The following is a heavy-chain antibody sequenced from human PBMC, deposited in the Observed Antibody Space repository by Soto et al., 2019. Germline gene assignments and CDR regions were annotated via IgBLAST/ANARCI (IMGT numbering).Heavy chain of an antibody. J-gene: IGHJ4*02. CDR2: IKPDGSAT. CDR3: ARAGYCGPGCYYYVDS. CDR1: GFTFGSYW. Sequence: EVQLVESGGGLVQPGGSLRLSCAVSGFTFGSYWMNWVRLIPGKGLEWVAYIKPDGSATYYVDSVKGRFTISRDNAKNSLYLQMNSLRVEDTSVYYCARAGYCGPGCYYYVDSWGQGTLVTVSS. V-gene: IGHV3-7*01. D-gene: IGHD2-21*02.